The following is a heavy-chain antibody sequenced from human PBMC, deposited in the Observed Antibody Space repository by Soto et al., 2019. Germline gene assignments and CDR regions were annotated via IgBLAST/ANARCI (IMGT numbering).Heavy chain of an antibody. V-gene: IGHV3-23*01. J-gene: IGHJ5*02. D-gene: IGHD2-2*01. CDR1: GFSFSTYA. CDR2: ISAGGGNT. CDR3: AKHAEYQLVSWFDP. Sequence: EVQLLESGGGLVQPGGSLRLSCAVSGFSFSTYAMSWVRQAPGKGLEWVSGISAGGGNTYYADSVRGRFTISRDNSKDTLYLRITSLRAEDTAFSYCAKHAEYQLVSWFDPWGQGTLVTVSS.